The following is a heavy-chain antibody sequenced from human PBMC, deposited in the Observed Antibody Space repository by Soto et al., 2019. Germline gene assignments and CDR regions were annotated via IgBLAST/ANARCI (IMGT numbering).Heavy chain of an antibody. J-gene: IGHJ3*02. CDR1: GFSFSVSA. CDR3: AGHRSIWTNHMTTVIRNDGFDI. Sequence: VQLEESGGGLVQPGGSLKLSCAASGFSFSVSAMHWVRQASGKGLEWVGRIRNKADNYATAYAASVKGRFTISRDDSKNTTYLQISSLKPEYTAVYYCAGHRSIWTNHMTTVIRNDGFDIWGQGTMVTVSS. CDR2: IRNKADNYAT. D-gene: IGHD4-17*01. V-gene: IGHV3-73*01.